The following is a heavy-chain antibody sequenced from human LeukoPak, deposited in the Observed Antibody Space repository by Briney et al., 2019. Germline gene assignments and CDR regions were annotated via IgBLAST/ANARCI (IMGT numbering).Heavy chain of an antibody. J-gene: IGHJ4*02. CDR3: ARVWATFSPFDY. Sequence: PGGSLRLSCAASGFTFSSYSMNWVRQAPGKGLEWVSSISPTSSYIYYADSVKGRFTISRANAKNSLSLQMNSLRAEDTAVYYCARVWATFSPFDYWGQGTLVTVSS. CDR2: ISPTSSYI. V-gene: IGHV3-21*01. CDR1: GFTFSSYS. D-gene: IGHD2/OR15-2a*01.